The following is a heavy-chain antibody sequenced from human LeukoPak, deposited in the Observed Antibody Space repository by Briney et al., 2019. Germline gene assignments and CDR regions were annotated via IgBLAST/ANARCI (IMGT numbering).Heavy chain of an antibody. Sequence: ASVKVSCKASGYTFTGYYMHWVRQAPGQGLEWMGRSNPNSGGTNYAQKFQGRVTMTRETSISTAYMELSRLRSDATAVYYCARDIEVVVAATRNYWGQGTLVTVSS. CDR1: GYTFTGYY. V-gene: IGHV1-2*06. J-gene: IGHJ4*02. CDR2: SNPNSGGT. D-gene: IGHD2-15*01. CDR3: ARDIEVVVAATRNY.